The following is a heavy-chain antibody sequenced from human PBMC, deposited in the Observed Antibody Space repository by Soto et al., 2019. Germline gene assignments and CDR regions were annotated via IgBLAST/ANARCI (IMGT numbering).Heavy chain of an antibody. V-gene: IGHV3-13*01. CDR2: IGTAGDT. J-gene: IGHJ4*02. D-gene: IGHD6-13*01. CDR3: TRATPYSSSWPTFDY. CDR1: GFTFSSYD. Sequence: GGSLRLSCAASGFTFSSYDMHWVRQATGKGLEWVSAIGTAGDTYYPGSVKGRFTISRENAKNSLYLQMNSLRAGDTAVYYCTRATPYSSSWPTFDYWGQGTLVTVS.